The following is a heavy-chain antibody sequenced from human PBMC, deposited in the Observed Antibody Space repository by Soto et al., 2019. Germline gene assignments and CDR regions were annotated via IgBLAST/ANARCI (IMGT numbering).Heavy chain of an antibody. J-gene: IGHJ4*02. CDR1: GFTFSSYW. V-gene: IGHV3-74*01. D-gene: IGHD6-19*01. CDR2: INSDGSST. Sequence: GGSLRLSCAASGFTFSSYWMHWVRQAPGKGLVWVSRINSDGSSTSYADSVKGRFTISRDNAKNTLYLQMNSLRAEDTAVYYCANLAGYSSGWAPFDYWGQGTLVTVSS. CDR3: ANLAGYSSGWAPFDY.